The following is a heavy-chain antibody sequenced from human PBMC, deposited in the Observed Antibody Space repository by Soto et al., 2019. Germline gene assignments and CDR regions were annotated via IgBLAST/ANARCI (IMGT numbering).Heavy chain of an antibody. J-gene: IGHJ4*02. CDR2: IGGSGGNT. V-gene: IGHV3-23*01. Sequence: GGSLRLSCAASGFAFSTYAMSWVRQAPGKGLEWVSTIGGSGGNTYFADSVKGRFTISRDSSENTLYLQINSLRAEETAAYYCAKKGIAVAGYFDHWGQGTLVTVSS. CDR1: GFAFSTYA. CDR3: AKKGIAVAGYFDH. D-gene: IGHD6-13*01.